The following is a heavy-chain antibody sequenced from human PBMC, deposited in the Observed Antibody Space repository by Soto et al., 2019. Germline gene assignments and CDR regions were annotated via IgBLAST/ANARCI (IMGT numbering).Heavy chain of an antibody. CDR1: GFTFSSYS. CDR2: INSSSSTI. J-gene: IGHJ6*02. V-gene: IGHV3-48*02. CDR3: ASEYDYGDLNYYYYGMDV. Sequence: EVQLVESGGGLVQPGGSLRLSCAASGFTFSSYSMNWVRQAPGKGLEWVSYINSSSSTIYYADSVKGRFTISRDNAKNSLYLQMNSLRDEDTAVYYCASEYDYGDLNYYYYGMDVWGQGTTVTVSS. D-gene: IGHD4-17*01.